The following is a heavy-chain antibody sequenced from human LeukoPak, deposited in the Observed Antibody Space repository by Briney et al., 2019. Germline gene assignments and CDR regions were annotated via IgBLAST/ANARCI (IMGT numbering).Heavy chain of an antibody. D-gene: IGHD3-3*01. CDR3: AKEMSDYDFWSGGDY. CDR1: GYTFTSYG. V-gene: IGHV1-18*01. CDR2: ISTYNGDT. J-gene: IGHJ4*02. Sequence: ASVKVSCKASGYTFTSYGISWVRQAPGQGLEWMGWISTYNGDTNYAQKLQGRVTMTTDTSTNTAYMELRSLRSDDTAVYYCAKEMSDYDFWSGGDYWGQGTLVTVSS.